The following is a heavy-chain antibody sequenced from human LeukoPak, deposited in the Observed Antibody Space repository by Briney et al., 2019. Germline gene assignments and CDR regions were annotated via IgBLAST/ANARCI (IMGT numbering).Heavy chain of an antibody. J-gene: IGHJ4*02. Sequence: GASVKVSCKASVYTFTGNDIHWVRQAPGQGLEWMGRIIPNSGATNYAQKFQGRVTVTRDTSISTAYMELSRLRSEDTAVYYCARGAAGGLDYWGQGTLVTVSS. CDR2: IIPNSGAT. D-gene: IGHD3-10*01. CDR3: ARGAAGGLDY. CDR1: VYTFTGND. V-gene: IGHV1-2*06.